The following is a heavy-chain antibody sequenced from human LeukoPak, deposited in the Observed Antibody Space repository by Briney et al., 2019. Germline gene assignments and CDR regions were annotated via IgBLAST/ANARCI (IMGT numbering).Heavy chain of an antibody. CDR1: GGSFSGYY. CDR2: INHSGST. Sequence: SETLSLTCAVYGGSFSGYYWSWIRQPPGKGLEWIGEINHSGSTNYNPSLKSRVTISVDTSKNQFSLKLSSVTAADTAVYYCARVSRILESIDWFDPWGQGTLVTVSS. V-gene: IGHV4-34*01. CDR3: ARVSRILESIDWFDP. D-gene: IGHD3-3*01. J-gene: IGHJ5*02.